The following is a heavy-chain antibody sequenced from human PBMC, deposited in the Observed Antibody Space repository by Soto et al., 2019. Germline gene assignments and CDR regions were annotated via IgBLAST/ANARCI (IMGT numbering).Heavy chain of an antibody. CDR1: GYTFTSYG. D-gene: IGHD6-19*01. CDR3: ARGYSSGWYRGRSYYFDY. Sequence: QVQLVQSGAEVKKPGASVKVSCKASGYTFTSYGISWVRQAPGQGLEWMGWISAYNGNTNYAQKLQGRVTMTTDTSTSTGHMELRSLRSDDTAVYYCARGYSSGWYRGRSYYFDYWGQGTLVTVSS. V-gene: IGHV1-18*04. J-gene: IGHJ4*02. CDR2: ISAYNGNT.